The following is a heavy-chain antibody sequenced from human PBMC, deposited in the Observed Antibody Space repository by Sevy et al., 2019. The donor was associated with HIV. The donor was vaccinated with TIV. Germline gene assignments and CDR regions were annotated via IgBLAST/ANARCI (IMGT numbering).Heavy chain of an antibody. J-gene: IGHJ6*02. CDR2: IYYSGSP. CDR3: ARDYYDSSGYYYGRYYYYGMDV. D-gene: IGHD3-22*01. V-gene: IGHV4-61*01. CDR1: GGSVSSGSYY. Sequence: SETLSLTCTVSGGSVSSGSYYWSWIRQPPGKGLEWIGYIYYSGSPNYNPSLKSRVTISVDTSKNQFSLKLSSVTAADTAVYYWARDYYDSSGYYYGRYYYYGMDVWGQGTTVTVSS.